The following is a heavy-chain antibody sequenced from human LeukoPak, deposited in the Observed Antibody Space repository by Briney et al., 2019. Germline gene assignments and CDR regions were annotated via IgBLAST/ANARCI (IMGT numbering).Heavy chain of an antibody. D-gene: IGHD6-13*01. J-gene: IGHJ4*02. CDR1: GFTFSTYG. CDR2: ISYDGSNK. V-gene: IGHV3-30*03. Sequence: QPGGSLRLSCAASGFTFSTYGMHWVRQAPGKGLEWVAIISYDGSNKYYADSVKGRFTISRDNSKNTLYLQMNSLRAEDTAVYYCARDRVSSRSTFDYWGQGTLVTVSS. CDR3: ARDRVSSRSTFDY.